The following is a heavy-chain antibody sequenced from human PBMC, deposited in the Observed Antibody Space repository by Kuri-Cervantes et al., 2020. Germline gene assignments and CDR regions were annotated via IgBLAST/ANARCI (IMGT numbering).Heavy chain of an antibody. Sequence: GESLKISCAASGFTFSSYSMNWVRQAPGKGLEWVSSISSSSSYIYYADSVKGRFTISRDNAKNMLYLQMNSLRADDTAVYYCARLSSNAGKDHWGPGALVTVSS. J-gene: IGHJ4*02. V-gene: IGHV3-21*01. CDR1: GFTFSSYS. D-gene: IGHD2-2*01. CDR2: ISSSSSYI. CDR3: ARLSSNAGKDH.